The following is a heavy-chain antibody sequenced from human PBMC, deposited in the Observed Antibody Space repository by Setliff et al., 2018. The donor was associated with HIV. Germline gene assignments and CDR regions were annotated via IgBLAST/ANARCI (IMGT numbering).Heavy chain of an antibody. D-gene: IGHD5-18*01. J-gene: IGHJ5*01. CDR1: GYTFTSYY. Sequence: ASVKVSCKASGYTFTSYYMHWVRQAPGQGLEWMGIINPSGGSTSYAQKFEGRVAMTADTSTNNVHMYLSSLRSEDTAIYYCARGGPGSSFGYDWFDPWGQGTMVTVSS. CDR3: ARGGPGSSFGYDWFDP. CDR2: INPSGGST. V-gene: IGHV1-46*01.